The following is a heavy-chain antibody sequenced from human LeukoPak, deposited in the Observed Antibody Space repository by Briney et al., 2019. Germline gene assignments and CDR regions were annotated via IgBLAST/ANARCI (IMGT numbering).Heavy chain of an antibody. CDR3: AKNGDRGAYCSGGSCYPYYYYYIDV. V-gene: IGHV3-21*04. Sequence: GGSLRLSCAASGFTFSSYSMNWVRQAPGKGLEWVSSISTSSSYIYYADSVKGRFTISRDNARNSLYLQMNSLRAEDTAIYYCAKNGDRGAYCSGGSCYPYYYYYIDVWGKGTTVTISS. J-gene: IGHJ6*03. CDR1: GFTFSSYS. CDR2: ISTSSSYI. D-gene: IGHD2-15*01.